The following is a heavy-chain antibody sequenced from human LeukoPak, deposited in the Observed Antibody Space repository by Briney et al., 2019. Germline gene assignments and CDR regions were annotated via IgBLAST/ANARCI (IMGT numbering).Heavy chain of an antibody. CDR3: ARNHERNYYDSSGYFDY. CDR1: GGSISSGDYY. D-gene: IGHD3-22*01. V-gene: IGHV4-61*08. CDR2: IYYSGST. J-gene: IGHJ4*02. Sequence: SQTLSLTCTVSGGSISSGDYYWSWIRQPPGKGLEWIGYIYYSGSTNYNPSLKSRVTISVDTSKNQFSLKLSSVTAADTAVYYCARNHERNYYDSSGYFDYWGQGTLVTVSS.